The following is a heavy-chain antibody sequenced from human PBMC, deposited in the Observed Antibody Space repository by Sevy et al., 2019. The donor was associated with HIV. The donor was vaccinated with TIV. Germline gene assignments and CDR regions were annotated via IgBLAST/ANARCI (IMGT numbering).Heavy chain of an antibody. V-gene: IGHV3-7*01. CDR1: GFTFSTYW. Sequence: GGSLRLSCGASGFTFSTYWMSWVRQAPGKGLEWVANINQDGSQKYYVDSVKGRFTISKDNAKNSLYLQMSRLRAEDTAVYYCAREFDGGPDYWGQGTLVTVSS. CDR2: INQDGSQK. D-gene: IGHD3-9*01. CDR3: AREFDGGPDY. J-gene: IGHJ4*02.